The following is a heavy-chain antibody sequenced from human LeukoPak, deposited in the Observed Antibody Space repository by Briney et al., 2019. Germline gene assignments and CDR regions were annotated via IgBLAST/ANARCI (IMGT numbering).Heavy chain of an antibody. J-gene: IGHJ4*02. CDR1: GFTVSSNY. CDR2: IYSGGST. D-gene: IGHD2-2*02. Sequence: GGSLRLSCAASGFTVSSNYMSWVRQAPGKGLEWVSVIYSGGSTYYADSVKGRFTISRDNPKNTLYLQMNSLRAEDTAVYYCARAIVVPAAIIEAGYFDYWGQGTLVTVSS. CDR3: ARAIVVPAAIIEAGYFDY. V-gene: IGHV3-66*02.